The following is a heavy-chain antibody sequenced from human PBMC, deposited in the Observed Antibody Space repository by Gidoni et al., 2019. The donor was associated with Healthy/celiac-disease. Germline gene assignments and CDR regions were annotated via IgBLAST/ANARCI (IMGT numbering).Heavy chain of an antibody. CDR3: TRWEGEYHFDY. V-gene: IGHV3-49*04. D-gene: IGHD3-16*01. J-gene: IGHJ4*02. CDR2: IRSKAYGGTT. CDR1: GFTFGDYA. Sequence: VQRVGSGGGLVQPGRSLRLSCTASGFTFGDYAMSWVRQAPGKGVEVVGFIRSKAYGGTTEYAASVKGRFTISRDDSKSIAYLQMNSLKTEDTAVYYCTRWEGEYHFDYWGQGTLVTVSS.